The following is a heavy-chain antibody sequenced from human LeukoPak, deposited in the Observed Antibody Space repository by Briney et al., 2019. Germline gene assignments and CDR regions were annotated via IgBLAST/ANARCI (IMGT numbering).Heavy chain of an antibody. CDR2: IIPIFGTA. V-gene: IGHV1-69*05. J-gene: IGHJ4*02. CDR3: ARLQDTAVAGPPFDY. Sequence: GASVKVSCKASGGTFSSYAISWVRQAPGQGLEWMGGIIPIFGTANYAQKLQGRVNMTTDTSTSTAYMELRSLRSDDTAVYYCARLQDTAVAGPPFDYWGQGTLVTVSS. CDR1: GGTFSSYA. D-gene: IGHD5-18*01.